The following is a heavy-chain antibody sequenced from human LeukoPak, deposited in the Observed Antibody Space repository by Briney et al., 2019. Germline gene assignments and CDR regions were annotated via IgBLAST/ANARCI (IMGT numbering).Heavy chain of an antibody. CDR2: ISAYNGNT. Sequence: ASVKVSCKASGHTFTSYGISWVRQAPGQGLEWMGWISAYNGNTNYAQKLQGRVTMTTDTSTSTAYMELRSLRSDDTAVYYCARPFITMVRGVKGLPDYSGQGTLVTASS. J-gene: IGHJ4*02. CDR3: ARPFITMVRGVKGLPDY. D-gene: IGHD3-10*01. V-gene: IGHV1-18*01. CDR1: GHTFTSYG.